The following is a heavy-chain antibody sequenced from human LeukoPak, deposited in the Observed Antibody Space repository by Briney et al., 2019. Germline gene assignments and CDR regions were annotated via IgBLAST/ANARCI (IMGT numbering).Heavy chain of an antibody. Sequence: GGSLRLSCAASGFTFSSYGMHWVRQAPGKGLEWVADIWYDGSNKYYADSVKGRFTISRDNSKNTLYLQMNSLRAEDTAVYYCARDRDVAGTFYAFDIWGQGTMVTVSS. CDR2: IWYDGSNK. J-gene: IGHJ3*02. CDR1: GFTFSSYG. CDR3: ARDRDVAGTFYAFDI. D-gene: IGHD6-19*01. V-gene: IGHV3-33*01.